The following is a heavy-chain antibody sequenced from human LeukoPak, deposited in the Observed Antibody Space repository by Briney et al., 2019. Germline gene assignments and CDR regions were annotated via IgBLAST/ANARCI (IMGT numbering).Heavy chain of an antibody. J-gene: IGHJ4*02. CDR3: ARDLEAAAGISDY. CDR2: IKQDGSEK. Sequence: GGSLRLSCAASGFAFSSYWMSWVRQAPGKGLEWVANIKQDGSEKYYVDSVKGRFTISRDNAKNSLYLQMNSLRAEDTAVYYCARDLEAAAGISDYWGQGTLVTVSS. CDR1: GFAFSSYW. D-gene: IGHD6-13*01. V-gene: IGHV3-7*01.